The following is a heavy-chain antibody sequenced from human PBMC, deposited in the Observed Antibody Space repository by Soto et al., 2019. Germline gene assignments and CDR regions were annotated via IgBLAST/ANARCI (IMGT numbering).Heavy chain of an antibody. Sequence: QVQLVQSGPAVKKPGASVKVSCKTSGYTFTSYGITWVRQAPGQGLEWMGWITTDKGKTTYAQKFQGRVTMTTDTSTSTAYMELRSLRSDDTAVYCCATRSPAFDYWGQVTLVTVSS. J-gene: IGHJ4*02. CDR2: ITTDKGKT. CDR3: ATRSPAFDY. CDR1: GYTFTSYG. V-gene: IGHV1-18*01.